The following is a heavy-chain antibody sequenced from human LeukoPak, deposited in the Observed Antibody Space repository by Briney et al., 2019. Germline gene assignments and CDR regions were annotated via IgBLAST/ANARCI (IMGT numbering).Heavy chain of an antibody. J-gene: IGHJ4*02. V-gene: IGHV3-23*01. CDR3: ASRREGLLWFGEFDY. CDR2: ISGSGGST. Sequence: PGGSLRLSCAASGFTFSSYAMSWVRQAPGKGLEWVSAISGSGGSTYYADSVKGRFTISRDNSKNTLYLQMNSLRAEDTAVYYCASRREGLLWFGEFDYWGQGTLVIVSS. CDR1: GFTFSSYA. D-gene: IGHD3-10*01.